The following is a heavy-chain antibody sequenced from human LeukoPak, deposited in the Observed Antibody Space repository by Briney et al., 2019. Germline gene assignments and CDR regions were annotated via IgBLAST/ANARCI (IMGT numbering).Heavy chain of an antibody. CDR1: GFTFSSYG. CDR2: IRYDGSNK. V-gene: IGHV3-30*02. J-gene: IGHJ3*02. D-gene: IGHD3-10*01. CDR3: ASKADVLLESLGAFDI. Sequence: PGGSLRLSCAASGFTFSSYGMHWVRQAPGKGLEWVAFIRYDGSNKYYADSVKGRFTISRDNSKNTLYLQMNSLRAEDTAVYYCASKADVLLESLGAFDIWGQGTMVTVSS.